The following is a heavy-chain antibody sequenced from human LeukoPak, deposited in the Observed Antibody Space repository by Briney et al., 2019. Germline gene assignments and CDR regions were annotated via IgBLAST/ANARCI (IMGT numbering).Heavy chain of an antibody. CDR1: GYSISSGYY. CDR3: ARVAGMYSSRWYYFDY. Sequence: SETLSLTCAVSGYSISSGYYWGWIRHPPPKGLQWIGSIYHSGSTYYNPSLKSRVTISVDTSKNQFSLKRSSVTAADTAVYYCARVAGMYSSRWYYFDYWGQGNLVTVSS. CDR2: IYHSGST. D-gene: IGHD6-13*01. J-gene: IGHJ4*02. V-gene: IGHV4-38-2*01.